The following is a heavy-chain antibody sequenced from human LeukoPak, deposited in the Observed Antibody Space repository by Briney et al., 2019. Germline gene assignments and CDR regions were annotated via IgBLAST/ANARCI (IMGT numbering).Heavy chain of an antibody. CDR1: GFTFSSHA. V-gene: IGHV3-23*01. Sequence: AGSLRLSCAASGFTFSSHAMSWVRQGPGEGLEWVSAISGGGDMTHYTDSVKGRFTISRDNSRNVLYLQMNSLRADDAAIYYCARGYCTSTNCNNWFDPWGQGALVTVSS. CDR3: ARGYCTSTNCNNWFDP. D-gene: IGHD2-2*01. J-gene: IGHJ5*02. CDR2: ISGGGDMT.